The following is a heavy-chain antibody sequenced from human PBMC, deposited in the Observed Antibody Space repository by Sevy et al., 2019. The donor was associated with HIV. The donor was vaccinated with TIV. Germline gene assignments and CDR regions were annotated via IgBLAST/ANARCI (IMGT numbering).Heavy chain of an antibody. CDR2: IKPDTGGT. CDR1: GYTFTGHY. V-gene: IGHV1-2*02. CDR3: ARDKSVADFDN. D-gene: IGHD6-19*01. Sequence: ASVKVSCRASGYTFTGHYIHWLRQAPGQGLEWMGWIKPDTGGTSYAQKFQGRVTMTRDTSISTVYMELSGLRSDDTAVYYCARDKSVADFDNWGQGTLVTVSS. J-gene: IGHJ4*02.